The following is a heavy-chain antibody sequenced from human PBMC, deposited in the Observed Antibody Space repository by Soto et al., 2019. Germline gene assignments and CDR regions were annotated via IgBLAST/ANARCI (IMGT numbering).Heavy chain of an antibody. D-gene: IGHD2-2*01. J-gene: IGHJ5*01. V-gene: IGHV5-51*01. CDR1: AYSSSSYW. CDR2: IYPGDSDT. Sequence: GESLQVSRNGSAYSSSSYWIGGVRQMPGKGLEWMGIIYPGDSDTRYSPSFQGQVTISADKSISTAYLQWSSLKASDTAMYYCTRLASTSTHGDSRRHGPPVTVS. CDR3: TRLASTSTHGDS.